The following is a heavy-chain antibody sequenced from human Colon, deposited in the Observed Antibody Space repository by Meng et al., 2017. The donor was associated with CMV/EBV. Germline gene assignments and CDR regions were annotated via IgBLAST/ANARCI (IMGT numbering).Heavy chain of an antibody. D-gene: IGHD2-21*01. V-gene: IGHV3-23*01. J-gene: IGHJ4*02. CDR1: GFIFSAYH. Sequence: GESLKISCAVSGFIFSAYHMNWVRQAPGKGLEWVSGIRADDGRTFYAASVRGRFTISRDNSKNTLYLQMHSLRVEDTALYYCAKATDFASWGQGTLVTVSS. CDR3: AKATDFAS. CDR2: IRADDGRT.